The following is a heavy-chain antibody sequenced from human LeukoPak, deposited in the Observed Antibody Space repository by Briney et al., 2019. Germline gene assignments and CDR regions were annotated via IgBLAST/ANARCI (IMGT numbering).Heavy chain of an antibody. CDR2: IGTAGDT. J-gene: IGHJ4*02. D-gene: IGHD3-10*01. V-gene: IGHV3-13*01. CDR1: GFTFSSYD. Sequence: GGSLRLSCAASGFTFSSYDMHWVRQATGKGLEWVSAIGTAGDTYYPGSVKGRFTNSRENAKNSLYLQMNSLRAEDTAVYYCARDQGSGSWAFDYWGQGTLVTVSS. CDR3: ARDQGSGSWAFDY.